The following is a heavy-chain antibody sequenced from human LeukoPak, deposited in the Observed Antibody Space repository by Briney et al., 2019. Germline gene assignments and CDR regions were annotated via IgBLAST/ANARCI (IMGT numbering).Heavy chain of an antibody. J-gene: IGHJ5*02. CDR3: ARDRSRTSHSAWNWFDP. D-gene: IGHD2-2*01. Sequence: SETLSLTCTVSGGSISSYYWSWIRQPPGKGLEWIGYIYYSGSTNYNPSLKSRVTISVDTSKNQFSLKLSSVTAADTAVYYCARDRSRTSHSAWNWFDPWGQGTLVTVSS. CDR2: IYYSGST. CDR1: GGSISSYY. V-gene: IGHV4-59*12.